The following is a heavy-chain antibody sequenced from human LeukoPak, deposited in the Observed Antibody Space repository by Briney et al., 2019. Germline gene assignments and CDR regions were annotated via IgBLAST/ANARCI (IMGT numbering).Heavy chain of an antibody. CDR2: ISSSSSYI. D-gene: IGHD5-18*01. CDR3: VTAMASEGAFDI. CDR1: GFTFSSYS. Sequence: GGSLRLSCAASGFTFSSYSMNWVRQAPGKGLEWVSSISSSSSYIYYADSVKGRFTISRDNAKNSLYLQMNSLRAEDTAVYYCVTAMASEGAFDIWGQGTMVTVSS. V-gene: IGHV3-21*01. J-gene: IGHJ3*02.